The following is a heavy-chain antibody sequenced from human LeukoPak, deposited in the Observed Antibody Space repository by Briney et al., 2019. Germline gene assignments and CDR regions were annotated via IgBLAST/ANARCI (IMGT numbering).Heavy chain of an antibody. D-gene: IGHD6-13*01. Sequence: SETLSLTCTVSGGSISSGGYYRSWIRQHPGKGLEWIGYIYYSGSTYYNPSLKSRVTISVDTSKNQFSLKLSSVTAADTAVYYCARDRVAAAGRWWFDPWGQGTLVTVSS. CDR2: IYYSGST. J-gene: IGHJ5*02. CDR1: GGSISSGGYY. V-gene: IGHV4-31*03. CDR3: ARDRVAAAGRWWFDP.